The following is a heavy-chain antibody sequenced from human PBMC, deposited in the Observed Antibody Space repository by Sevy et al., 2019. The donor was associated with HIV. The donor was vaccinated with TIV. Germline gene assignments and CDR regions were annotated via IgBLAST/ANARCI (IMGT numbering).Heavy chain of an antibody. Sequence: GGSLRLSCAASGFSFIDAWMNWVRQAPGKGLEWVGRIRSKADGGTADYDAPLKGRFIITRDDSENTLYLQMNSLRTEDTAIYYCTTVLGWEGTSDYWGQGTLVTVSS. J-gene: IGHJ4*02. CDR3: TTVLGWEGTSDY. CDR2: IRSKADGGTA. CDR1: GFSFIDAW. D-gene: IGHD1-26*01. V-gene: IGHV3-15*07.